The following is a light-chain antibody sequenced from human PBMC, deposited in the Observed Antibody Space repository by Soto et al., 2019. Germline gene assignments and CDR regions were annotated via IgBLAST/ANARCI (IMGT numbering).Light chain of an antibody. CDR2: DAS. CDR1: QTISNR. Sequence: DIQMTQPPSTLSASVGDRFTISFRASQTISNRLAWYQQKPGKAPKLLIYDASSLESGVPSRFSGSGSGTDFTLTISRLEPEDFAVYYCQQFSSYPLTFGGGTKVDI. J-gene: IGKJ4*01. CDR3: QQFSSYPLT. V-gene: IGKV1-5*01.